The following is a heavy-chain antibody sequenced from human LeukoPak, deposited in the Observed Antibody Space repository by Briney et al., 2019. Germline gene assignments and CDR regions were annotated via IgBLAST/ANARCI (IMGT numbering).Heavy chain of an antibody. D-gene: IGHD3-10*01. CDR3: ARGGSTAQGWYYYYYMDV. CDR1: GYTFTSYD. V-gene: IGHV1-8*01. CDR2: MNPNSGNT. Sequence: ASVKVSCKASGYTFTSYDINWVRQATGQGLEWMGWMNPNSGNTGYAQKFQGRVTMTRNTSISTAYMELSSLRSEDTAVYYCARGGSTAQGWYYYYYMDVWGKGTTVTVSS. J-gene: IGHJ6*03.